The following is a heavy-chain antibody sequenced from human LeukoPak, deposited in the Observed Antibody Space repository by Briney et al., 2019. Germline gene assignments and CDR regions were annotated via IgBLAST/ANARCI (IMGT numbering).Heavy chain of an antibody. D-gene: IGHD4-17*01. CDR1: GFTFSSYS. Sequence: GGSLRLSCAASGFTFSSYSMNWVRQAPGKGLEWVSAVSGSGVSTYYADSVKGRFTISRDNSKNTLYLQMNSLRAEDTAVFYCAKAVTPWYSFDYWGQGTLVTVSS. CDR3: AKAVTPWYSFDY. J-gene: IGHJ4*02. CDR2: VSGSGVST. V-gene: IGHV3-23*01.